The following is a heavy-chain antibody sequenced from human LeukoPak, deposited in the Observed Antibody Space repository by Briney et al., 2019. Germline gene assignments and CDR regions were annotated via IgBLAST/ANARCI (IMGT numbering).Heavy chain of an antibody. Sequence: TGGSLRLSCAASGFTFSTYVIHWVRQAPGKGLEWVAVISYDGSNKYYADSVKGRLTISRDNSKNTLYLQMNSLRAEDTAVYYCARASRDGYNSINWYFDLWGRGTLVTVSS. J-gene: IGHJ2*01. CDR3: ARASRDGYNSINWYFDL. D-gene: IGHD5-24*01. CDR2: ISYDGSNK. V-gene: IGHV3-30*04. CDR1: GFTFSTYV.